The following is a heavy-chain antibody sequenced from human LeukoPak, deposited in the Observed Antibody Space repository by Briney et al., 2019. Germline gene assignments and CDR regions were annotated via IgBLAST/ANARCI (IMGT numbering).Heavy chain of an antibody. Sequence: TCAVYGGPFSGYHWSWIRQAPGQGLEWMGGIIPIFGTANYAQKFQGRVTITADESTSTAYMELSSLRSEDTAVYYCAMSYYDILTGFWGQGTPVTVSS. CDR1: GGPFSGYH. J-gene: IGHJ4*02. CDR3: AMSYYDILTGF. CDR2: IIPIFGTA. D-gene: IGHD3-9*01. V-gene: IGHV1-69*01.